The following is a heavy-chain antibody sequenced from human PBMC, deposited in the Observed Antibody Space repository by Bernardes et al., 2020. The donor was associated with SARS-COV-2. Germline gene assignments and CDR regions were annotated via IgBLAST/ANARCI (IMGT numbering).Heavy chain of an antibody. Sequence: VGSLRLSCAGSGFTFSSYVMHWVRQAPGKGLEWVAVTSYDGSNKYYAHSVKGRFTISRDNSKNTLYLQMNSLRAEDTAVYYCAKDHSGSYSFYFDYWGQGTLVTVSS. J-gene: IGHJ4*02. CDR1: GFTFSSYV. CDR2: TSYDGSNK. V-gene: IGHV3-30*18. D-gene: IGHD1-26*01. CDR3: AKDHSGSYSFYFDY.